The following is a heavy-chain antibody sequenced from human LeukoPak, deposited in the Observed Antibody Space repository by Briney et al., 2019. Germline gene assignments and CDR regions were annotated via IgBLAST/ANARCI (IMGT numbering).Heavy chain of an antibody. CDR2: ISAYNGNT. J-gene: IGHJ3*02. CDR1: GYTFTSYG. Sequence: ASVKVSCKASGYTFTSYGISWVRQAPGQGLEWMGWISAYNGNTNYAQKLQGRATMTTDTSTSTDYMELRSLRSDDTAVYYCARDHLLRYYDSSGYGDAFDIWGQGTMVTVSS. V-gene: IGHV1-18*01. CDR3: ARDHLLRYYDSSGYGDAFDI. D-gene: IGHD3-22*01.